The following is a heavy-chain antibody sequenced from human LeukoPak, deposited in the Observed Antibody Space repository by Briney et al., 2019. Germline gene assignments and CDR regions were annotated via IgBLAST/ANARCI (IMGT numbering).Heavy chain of an antibody. J-gene: IGHJ4*02. CDR3: ARDAETAMVPDY. CDR1: GFTFSSYS. Sequence: PGGSLRLSCAASGFTFSSYSMNWVRQAPGKGLEWVSSISSSSSYIYYADSVKGRFTISRDNAKNSLYLQMNSLRAEDTAVYYCARDAETAMVPDYWGQGTLVTVSS. CDR2: ISSSSSYI. D-gene: IGHD5-18*01. V-gene: IGHV3-21*01.